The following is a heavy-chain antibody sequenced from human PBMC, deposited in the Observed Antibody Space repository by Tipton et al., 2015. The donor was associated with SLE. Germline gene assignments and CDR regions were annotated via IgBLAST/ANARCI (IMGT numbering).Heavy chain of an antibody. CDR3: ARDQGNGWYEMTGDY. D-gene: IGHD6-19*01. Sequence: TLSLTCAVSGYSISSGYYWGWIRQPPGKGLEWIGSIYHSGSTYYNPSLKSRVTISVDTSKNQFSLRLTSATAADTAMYYCARDQGNGWYEMTGDYWGQGRLVTVSS. J-gene: IGHJ4*02. V-gene: IGHV4-38-2*02. CDR2: IYHSGST. CDR1: GYSISSGYY.